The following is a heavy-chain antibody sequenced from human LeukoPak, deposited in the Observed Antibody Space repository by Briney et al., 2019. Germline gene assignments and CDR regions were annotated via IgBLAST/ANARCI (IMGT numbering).Heavy chain of an antibody. V-gene: IGHV1-8*01. Sequence: ASVKVSCKAFGYSFTNYDINWARQATGQGLEWMGWMNPNSGNTGYAQKFQGRVTMTRNTSISTAYMELSSLRSEDSAVYYCARAGRSSSFFNYHYYYMDVWGKGTTVTVSS. CDR2: MNPNSGNT. CDR1: GYSFTNYD. J-gene: IGHJ6*03. CDR3: ARAGRSSSFFNYHYYYMDV. D-gene: IGHD6-6*01.